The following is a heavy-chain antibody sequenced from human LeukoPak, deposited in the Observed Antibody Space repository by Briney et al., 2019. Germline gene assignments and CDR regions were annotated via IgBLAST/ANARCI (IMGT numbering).Heavy chain of an antibody. Sequence: PSETLSLTCTVSAGSTSSGSYYWSWIRQPAGKRLELIGRIFTSGRTNYNPSLKSRFTISLDTSKNQFSLKLSSVTAADTAVHYCARGPVPMYYDILTGYMRDNWFDPWGQGTLVTVSS. V-gene: IGHV4-61*02. CDR3: ARGPVPMYYDILTGYMRDNWFDP. CDR1: AGSTSSGSYY. J-gene: IGHJ5*02. D-gene: IGHD3-9*01. CDR2: IFTSGRT.